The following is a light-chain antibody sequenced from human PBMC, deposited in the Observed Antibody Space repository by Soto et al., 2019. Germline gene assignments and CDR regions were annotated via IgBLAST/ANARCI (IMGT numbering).Light chain of an antibody. CDR3: QTWDTGARVV. V-gene: IGLV4-69*01. CDR1: SGHSSDA. J-gene: IGLJ2*01. Sequence: QPVLTQSPSASASLGASVKLTCTLSSGHSSDAIAWHQQQPENGPRYLMKLSSDGSHSKGAGIPDHFSGSSSGAERYLTISSRQSEDGADYYCQTWDTGARVVFGGGTKLTVL. CDR2: LSSDGSH.